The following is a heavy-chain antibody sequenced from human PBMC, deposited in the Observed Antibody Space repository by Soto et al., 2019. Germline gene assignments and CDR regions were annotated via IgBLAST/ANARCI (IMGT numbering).Heavy chain of an antibody. CDR3: ARAPYDFWSGYLDYYYYYGMDV. D-gene: IGHD3-3*01. V-gene: IGHV4-31*03. CDR1: GGSISSGGYY. Sequence: QVQLQESGPGLVKPSQTLSLTCTVSGGSISSGGYYWSWIRQHPGKGLEWIGYIYYSGSTYYNPSLKSRVTISVDTSKNQFSLKLSSVTAADTAVYYYARAPYDFWSGYLDYYYYYGMDVWGQGTTVTVSS. J-gene: IGHJ6*02. CDR2: IYYSGST.